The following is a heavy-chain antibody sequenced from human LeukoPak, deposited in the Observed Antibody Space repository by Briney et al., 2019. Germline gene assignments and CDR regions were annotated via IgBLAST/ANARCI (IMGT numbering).Heavy chain of an antibody. V-gene: IGHV3-30*18. Sequence: PGGSLRLSCAASGFTFSSYGMHWVRQAPGKGLEWVAVISYDGSNKYYADSVKGRFTISRDNSKNTLYLQMNSLRAEDTAVYYCAKSCTFGGVIVMGLDYWGQGTLVTVSP. CDR1: GFTFSSYG. D-gene: IGHD3-16*02. CDR3: AKSCTFGGVIVMGLDY. J-gene: IGHJ4*02. CDR2: ISYDGSNK.